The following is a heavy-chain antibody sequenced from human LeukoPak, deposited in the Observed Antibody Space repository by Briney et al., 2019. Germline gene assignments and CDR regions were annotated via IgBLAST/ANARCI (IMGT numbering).Heavy chain of an antibody. J-gene: IGHJ4*02. V-gene: IGHV3-30*18. CDR1: GFTFSTYG. Sequence: GRSLRLSCAASGFTFSTYGMHWVRQAPGPGLEWVAFILNDGSNKHYADSVKGRFTIYRDNSKNTLYLQTNSLRAEDTAVYYCAKDGGGTDFDYWGQGTLVTASS. CDR2: ILNDGSNK. CDR3: AKDGGGTDFDY. D-gene: IGHD1-26*01.